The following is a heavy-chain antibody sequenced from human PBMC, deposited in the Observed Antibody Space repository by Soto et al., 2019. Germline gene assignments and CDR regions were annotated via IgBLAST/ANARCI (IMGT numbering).Heavy chain of an antibody. D-gene: IGHD2-2*01. CDR2: IGESGTPT. J-gene: IGHJ6*02. CDR1: GFTFSSYA. Sequence: EVQLLESGGGLVQPGGSLRLSCAASGFTFSSYAMKWVRQAPGTGLEWVSLIGESGTPTYYADSVKGRVTISRDNSGNTLFLEMYSLRAEDTAVYYCARYIPGVRYYGMDVWGQGTTVTVSS. V-gene: IGHV3-23*01. CDR3: ARYIPGVRYYGMDV.